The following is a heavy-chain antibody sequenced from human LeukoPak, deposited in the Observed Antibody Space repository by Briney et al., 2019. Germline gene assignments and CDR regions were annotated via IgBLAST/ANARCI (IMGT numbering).Heavy chain of an antibody. CDR3: ARSFSSREKKFFPVLAFDY. V-gene: IGHV4-59*01. Sequence: SETLSLTCTVSGGSISTYYWSWIRQPPGKGLEWIGYIYYSGSTNYNPSLKSRVTISVDTSKNQFSLKLSSVTAADTAVYYCARSFSSREKKFFPVLAFDYWGQGTLVTVSS. CDR2: IYYSGST. J-gene: IGHJ4*02. CDR1: GGSISTYY. D-gene: IGHD3-3*01.